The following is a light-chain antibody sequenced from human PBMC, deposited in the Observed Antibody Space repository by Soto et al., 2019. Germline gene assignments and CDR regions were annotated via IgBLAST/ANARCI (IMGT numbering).Light chain of an antibody. CDR1: QSVSSSY. CDR2: GAS. V-gene: IGKV3-20*01. CDR3: QQYGSSPFALT. J-gene: IGKJ4*01. Sequence: EIVLTQSPGTLSLSPGERATLSCRASQSVSSSYLAWYQQKPGQAPRLLIYGASSRATGIPDRFSGSGSGTDFTLTISRLEPEDFAVYYCQQYGSSPFALTFDGGTKVEIK.